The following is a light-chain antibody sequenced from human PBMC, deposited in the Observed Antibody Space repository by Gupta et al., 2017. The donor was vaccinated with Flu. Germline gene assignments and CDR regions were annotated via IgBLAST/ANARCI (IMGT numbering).Light chain of an antibody. CDR3: NSRDSSGNRWV. V-gene: IGLV3-19*01. Sequence: SSELTQDPAVSVALGQTVRFTCQGDSLRSYYASWYQQNPGQAPVLVIYGKNNRPSGIPDRFSGSSSGNTASLTITGAQSEDEADYDCNSRDSSGNRWVFGGWTKLTVL. J-gene: IGLJ3*02. CDR2: GKN. CDR1: SLRSYY.